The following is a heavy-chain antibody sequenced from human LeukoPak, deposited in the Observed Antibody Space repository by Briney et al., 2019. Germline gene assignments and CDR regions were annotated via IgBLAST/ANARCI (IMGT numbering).Heavy chain of an antibody. D-gene: IGHD3-3*01. CDR1: GFTFSSFS. Sequence: GGSLRLSCAASGFTFSSFSMNWVRQAPGKGLEWVSSISSGSGYIYYGDSVKGRFTLSRDNAKNSLYLQMNSLRAEDTAVYYCAKDPQEWLLGPCDYWGQGTLVTVSS. CDR2: ISSGSGYI. V-gene: IGHV3-21*04. J-gene: IGHJ4*02. CDR3: AKDPQEWLLGPCDY.